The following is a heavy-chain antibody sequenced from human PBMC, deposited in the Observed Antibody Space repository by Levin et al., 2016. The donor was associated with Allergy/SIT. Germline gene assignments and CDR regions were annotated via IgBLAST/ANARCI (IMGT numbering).Heavy chain of an antibody. CDR1: RFTFSTYG. Sequence: GESLKISCAASRFTFSTYGMHWVRQAPGKGLEWVAVISYDGSNKYYADSVKGRFTISRDNSKNTLYLQMSSLRAEDTAVYHCATDPEGPGIAAGEGYWGQGTLVTVSS. J-gene: IGHJ4*02. CDR2: ISYDGSNK. D-gene: IGHD6-13*01. V-gene: IGHV3-30*03. CDR3: ATDPEGPGIAAGEGY.